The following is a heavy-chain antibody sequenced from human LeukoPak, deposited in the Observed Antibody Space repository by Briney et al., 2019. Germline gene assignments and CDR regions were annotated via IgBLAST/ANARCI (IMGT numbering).Heavy chain of an antibody. V-gene: IGHV3-23*01. Sequence: PGGSLRLSCAASGFTFSSYAMSWVRQAPGKGLEWVSAISGSGGSTYYADSVKGRFTISRDNSKNTLYLQVNSLRAEDTAVYYCAKKTSYCAGDCDPYYFDYWGQGTLVTVSS. D-gene: IGHD2-21*02. CDR3: AKKTSYCAGDCDPYYFDY. CDR1: GFTFSSYA. CDR2: ISGSGGST. J-gene: IGHJ4*02.